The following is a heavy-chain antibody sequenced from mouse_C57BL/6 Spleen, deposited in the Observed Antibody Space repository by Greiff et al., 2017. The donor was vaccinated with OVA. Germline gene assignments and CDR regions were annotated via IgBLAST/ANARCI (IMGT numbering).Heavy chain of an antibody. J-gene: IGHJ2*01. CDR1: GYSITSGYY. CDR2: ISYDGSN. Sequence: EVQLQESGPGLVKPSQSLSLTCSVTGYSITSGYYWNWIRQFPGNKLEWMGYISYDGSNNYNPSLKNRISITRDTSKNQFFLKLNSVTTEDTATYYCARGGDYDETGFDYWGQGTTLTVSS. CDR3: ARGGDYDETGFDY. D-gene: IGHD2-4*01. V-gene: IGHV3-6*01.